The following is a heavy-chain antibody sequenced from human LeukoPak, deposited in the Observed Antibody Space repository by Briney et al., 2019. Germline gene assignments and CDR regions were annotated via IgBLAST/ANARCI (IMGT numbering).Heavy chain of an antibody. CDR1: GFTFSTYW. J-gene: IGHJ6*02. CDR2: IKQDGGEK. V-gene: IGHV3-7*01. D-gene: IGHD3-16*01. CDR3: ARDAGLLLFTFSGMDV. Sequence: GGSLRLSCAASGFTFSTYWMSWVRQAPGKGLEWVANIKQDGGEKFYVDSVKGRFTISRDNAKNSLYLQMNSLRAEDTAVYYCARDAGLLLFTFSGMDVWGQGTTVTVSS.